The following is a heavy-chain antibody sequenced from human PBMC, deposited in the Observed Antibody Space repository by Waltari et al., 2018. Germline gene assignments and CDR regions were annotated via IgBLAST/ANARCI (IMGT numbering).Heavy chain of an antibody. CDR3: ARAQRPRYSSSWYEFGAYYYYGMDV. J-gene: IGHJ6*02. CDR1: GDSVSSNSAA. V-gene: IGHV6-1*01. Sequence: QVQLQQSGPGLVKPSQTLSLTCVISGDSVSSNSAAWNWIRQSPSRGLEWLGRTDYRSKWYNDYAVSVKSRITINPDTSKNQFSLQLNSVTPEDTAVYYCARAQRPRYSSSWYEFGAYYYYGMDVWGQGTTV. D-gene: IGHD6-13*01. CDR2: TDYRSKWYN.